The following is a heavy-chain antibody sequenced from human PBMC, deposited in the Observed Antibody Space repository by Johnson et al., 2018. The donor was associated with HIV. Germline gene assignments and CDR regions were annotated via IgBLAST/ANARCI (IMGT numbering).Heavy chain of an antibody. CDR1: GFTFSDYY. J-gene: IGHJ3*02. Sequence: QVQLVESGGGLVKPGGSLRLSCAASGFTFSDYYMTWIRQAPGKGLEWLSSISSSGDIIRYADSVKGRFTISRDNAKNSLILQMNSLREEDTAVYYCARRTVTALFDIWGQGTLVTVSS. CDR2: ISSSGDII. V-gene: IGHV3-11*04. D-gene: IGHD4-17*01. CDR3: ARRTVTALFDI.